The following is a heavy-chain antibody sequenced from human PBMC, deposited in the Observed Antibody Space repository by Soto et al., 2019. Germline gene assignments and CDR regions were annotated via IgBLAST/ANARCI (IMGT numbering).Heavy chain of an antibody. Sequence: EVQLVESGGGLVQPGGSLRLSCAASGFTFSSYEMNWVRQAPGKGLEWVSYISSSGSTIYYADSVKGRFTISRDKAKNTLYLQMNSLRAEDTVVYYCDSGYDLGYYYGMDVWGQGTTVTVSS. J-gene: IGHJ6*02. CDR3: DSGYDLGYYYGMDV. CDR1: GFTFSSYE. CDR2: ISSSGSTI. D-gene: IGHD5-12*01. V-gene: IGHV3-48*03.